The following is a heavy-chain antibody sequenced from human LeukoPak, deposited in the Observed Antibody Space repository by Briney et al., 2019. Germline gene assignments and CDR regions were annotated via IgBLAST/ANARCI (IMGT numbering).Heavy chain of an antibody. CDR1: DGSISSYY. J-gene: IGHJ4*02. D-gene: IGHD5-24*01. Sequence: PSETLSLTCTVSDGSISSYYWSWIRQPPGKGLEWIGCIYYSGSTDYNPSLKSRVTISVDTSKNQFSLELSSVTAADTAVYYCARGPNYPSPSPFDYWGQGTLVTVSS. CDR2: IYYSGST. CDR3: ARGPNYPSPSPFDY. V-gene: IGHV4-59*08.